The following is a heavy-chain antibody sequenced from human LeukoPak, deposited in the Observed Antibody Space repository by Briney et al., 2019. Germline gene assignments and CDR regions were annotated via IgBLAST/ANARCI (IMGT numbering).Heavy chain of an antibody. CDR3: ARGVWAPFDY. D-gene: IGHD7-27*01. CDR2: ITSSGSTT. J-gene: IGHJ4*02. CDR1: GFTFSDYY. V-gene: IGHV3-11*04. Sequence: PGGSLRLSCAASGFTFSDYYMTWIRQAPGEGLEWISYITSSGSTTFYAESVKGRFTISRDNAKKSLYLQMNSLRDEDTAVYYCARGVWAPFDYWGQGTLVTVSS.